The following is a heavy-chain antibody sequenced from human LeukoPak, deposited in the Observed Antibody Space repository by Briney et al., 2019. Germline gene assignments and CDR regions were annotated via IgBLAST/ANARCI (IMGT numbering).Heavy chain of an antibody. Sequence: PETLSLTCTVSGGSISSYDWTWIRQPAGKGLEWIGRVYTNGNTNYNPSLQSRVTMSVDTSKNQFSLRLSSVTAADTAVYYCARDQFTAYDYWGQGTLVTVSS. D-gene: IGHD2-21*01. CDR3: ARDQFTAYDY. CDR1: GGSISSYD. J-gene: IGHJ4*02. V-gene: IGHV4-4*07. CDR2: VYTNGNT.